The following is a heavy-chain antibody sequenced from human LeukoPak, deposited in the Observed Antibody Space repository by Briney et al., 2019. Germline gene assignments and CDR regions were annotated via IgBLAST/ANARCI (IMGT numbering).Heavy chain of an antibody. V-gene: IGHV3-21*06. D-gene: IGHD2-15*01. CDR1: GFTFSSYS. CDR3: ARGDSREYYFDY. J-gene: IGHJ4*02. Sequence: GGSLRLSCAASGFTFSSYSINWVRQAPGKGLEWVSSISSSSSYIYYADSVKGRFTISRDNAKNSLYLQMNSLRAEDTAVYYCARGDSREYYFDYWGQGTLVTVSS. CDR2: ISSSSSYI.